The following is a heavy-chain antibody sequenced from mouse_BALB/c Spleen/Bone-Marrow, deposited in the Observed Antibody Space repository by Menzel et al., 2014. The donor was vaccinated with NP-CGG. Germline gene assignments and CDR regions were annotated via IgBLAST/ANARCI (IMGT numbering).Heavy chain of an antibody. Sequence: VQLQQSGAELVKPGAPVKLSCKASGYTFTDYWMNWVKQRPGQGLEWIGRIDPSDSETHYNQKFKDKATLTVDTSSSTAYIRLSMLTSEESADDYCARARGSGYYYAMDYWGQGTSVTVSS. J-gene: IGHJ4*01. CDR1: GYTFTDYW. CDR2: IDPSDSET. CDR3: ARARGSGYYYAMDY. V-gene: IGHV1-74*01. D-gene: IGHD1-1*02.